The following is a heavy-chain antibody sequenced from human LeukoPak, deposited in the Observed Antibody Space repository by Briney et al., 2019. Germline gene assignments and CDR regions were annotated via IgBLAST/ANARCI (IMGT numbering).Heavy chain of an antibody. D-gene: IGHD3-22*01. CDR1: GFTFRSYW. Sequence: GGSLRLSCAASGFTFRSYWMNWVRQAPGKGLEWVANIKQDGSEKYYVDSVKGRFTISRDNAKNSLSLQMHSLRAEDTAVYYCARDRYDISGYYRAEYDSWGQGTLVAVSS. V-gene: IGHV3-7*04. J-gene: IGHJ4*02. CDR3: ARDRYDISGYYRAEYDS. CDR2: IKQDGSEK.